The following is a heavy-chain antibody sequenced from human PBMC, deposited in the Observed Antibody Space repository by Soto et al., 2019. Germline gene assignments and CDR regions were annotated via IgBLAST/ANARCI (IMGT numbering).Heavy chain of an antibody. J-gene: IGHJ6*03. CDR1: GFTFSSYW. CDR2: IKQDGSEK. V-gene: IGHV3-7*01. Sequence: GGSLRLSCAASGFTFSSYWMSWVRQAPGKGLEWVANIKQDGSEKYYVDSVKGRFTISRDNAKNSLYLQMNSLRAEDTAVYYCARDRYCSSTSCYVFESDYYYYYMDVWGKGTTVTVXS. D-gene: IGHD2-2*01. CDR3: ARDRYCSSTSCYVFESDYYYYYMDV.